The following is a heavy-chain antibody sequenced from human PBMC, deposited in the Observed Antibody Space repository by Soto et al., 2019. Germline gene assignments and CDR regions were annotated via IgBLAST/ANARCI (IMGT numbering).Heavy chain of an antibody. J-gene: IGHJ4*02. Sequence: PLVQSGDEVKKPGASVKVSCRGSGYIFNSVGISWLRQVPGQGLEWKGWVSTYSEHTKPVQKFQDRVTLTADTSTSTVHMELRSLRSADTAVYYCAVDINWNSVLGFDSWGQGTLVTVSS. D-gene: IGHD1-20*01. CDR1: GYIFNSVG. V-gene: IGHV1-18*04. CDR3: AVDINWNSVLGFDS. CDR2: VSTYSEHT.